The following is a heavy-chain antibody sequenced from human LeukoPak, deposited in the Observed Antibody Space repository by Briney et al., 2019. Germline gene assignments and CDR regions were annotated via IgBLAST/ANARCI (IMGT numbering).Heavy chain of an antibody. V-gene: IGHV4-39*07. CDR3: ARDFRGNYGSRGMDV. CDR1: GGSISSSSYY. D-gene: IGHD3-16*01. J-gene: IGHJ6*02. CDR2: IYYSGST. Sequence: ASETLSLTCTVSGGSISSSSYYWGWIRQPPGKGLEWIGSIYYSGSTNYNPSLKSRVTMSIDTSKNQFSLKLSSVTAADTAVYYCARDFRGNYGSRGMDVWGQGTTVTVSS.